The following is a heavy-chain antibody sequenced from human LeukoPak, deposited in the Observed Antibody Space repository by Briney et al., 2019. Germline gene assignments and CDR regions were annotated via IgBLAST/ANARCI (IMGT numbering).Heavy chain of an antibody. Sequence: PGGSLRLSCAASGFTFSSYWMHWVRHAPGKGLVWVSRIHVDGSSANYADSVKGRFTISRDNAKNTLYLQMNSLRAEDTAVYYCARVLTNSWSGYYYGLDVWGQGTTVTVSS. CDR3: ARVLTNSWSGYYYGLDV. D-gene: IGHD6-13*01. CDR1: GFTFSSYW. J-gene: IGHJ6*02. V-gene: IGHV3-74*01. CDR2: IHVDGSSA.